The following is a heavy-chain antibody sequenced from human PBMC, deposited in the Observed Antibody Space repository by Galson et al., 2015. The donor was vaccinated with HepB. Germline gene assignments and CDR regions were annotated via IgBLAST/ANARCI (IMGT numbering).Heavy chain of an antibody. CDR3: AKALCTGLGCQHFDY. CDR1: GFTFSSHA. Sequence: SLRLSCAAYGFTFSSHAMTWVRQAPGKGLEWVSTISAGGASFYADSVKGRFTISRDNSRSTLYLQMNSLRAEDTAVYYCAKALCTGLGCQHFDYWGRGTLVPVSS. CDR2: ISAGGAS. D-gene: IGHD2-8*02. V-gene: IGHV3-23*01. J-gene: IGHJ4*02.